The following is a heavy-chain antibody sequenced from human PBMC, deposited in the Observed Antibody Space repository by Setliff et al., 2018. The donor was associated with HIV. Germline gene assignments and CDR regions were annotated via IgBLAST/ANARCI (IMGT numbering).Heavy chain of an antibody. D-gene: IGHD3-10*01. V-gene: IGHV4-31*02. Sequence: SETLSLTCTVSGGAISSGDYYWSWIRQHPRKGLEWIGYIYYTGSTYYNPSLKSRVTISVDTSKNQFSLKLSSVTSADTAVYYCAKAPFYYGSGSYQTFDYWGQGTLVTVSS. J-gene: IGHJ4*02. CDR1: GGAISSGDYY. CDR2: IYYTGST. CDR3: AKAPFYYGSGSYQTFDY.